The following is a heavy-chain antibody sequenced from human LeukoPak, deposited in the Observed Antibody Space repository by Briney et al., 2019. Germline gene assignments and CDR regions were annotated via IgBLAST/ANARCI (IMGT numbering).Heavy chain of an antibody. D-gene: IGHD3-22*01. CDR2: INPNSGGT. CDR1: GYTFTGYY. J-gene: IGHJ4*02. Sequence: GASVKVSCKASGYTFTGYYMHWVRQAPGQGLEWMGWINPNSGGTNYAQKFQGRVTMTRDTSISTAYMELSRLRSDDTAVYYCARWDYYDSGGPRDYWGQGTLVTVSS. CDR3: ARWDYYDSGGPRDY. V-gene: IGHV1-2*02.